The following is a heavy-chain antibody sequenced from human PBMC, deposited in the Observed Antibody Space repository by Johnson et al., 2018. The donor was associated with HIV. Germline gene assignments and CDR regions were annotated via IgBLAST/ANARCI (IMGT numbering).Heavy chain of an antibody. CDR3: VYDSSGYYAFDM. J-gene: IGHJ3*02. CDR1: RFTFSTYA. V-gene: IGHV3-30*04. Sequence: QVQLVESGGGVVQPGRSLRLSCAASRFTFSTYAMHWVRQAPGKGLEWVAVISYDGSNKYYAESVKGRFTISRDNSKNTLSLQMNSLRDEDTAVYYCVYDSSGYYAFDMWGQGTMVTVSS. CDR2: ISYDGSNK. D-gene: IGHD3-22*01.